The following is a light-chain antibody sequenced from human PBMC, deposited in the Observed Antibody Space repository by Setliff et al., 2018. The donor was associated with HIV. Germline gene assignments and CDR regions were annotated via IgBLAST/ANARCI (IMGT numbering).Light chain of an antibody. Sequence: QSVLTQPASVSGSPGQSITTSCTGTSSDVGGYEFVSWYQLHPGKAPKLMIYDINKRSSGVSNRFSGSKSGDTASLTISGLQAEDEADYFCSSYTSSSTFLVFGGGTKVTVL. CDR1: SSDVGGYEF. CDR3: SSYTSSSTFLV. V-gene: IGLV2-14*03. J-gene: IGLJ3*02. CDR2: DIN.